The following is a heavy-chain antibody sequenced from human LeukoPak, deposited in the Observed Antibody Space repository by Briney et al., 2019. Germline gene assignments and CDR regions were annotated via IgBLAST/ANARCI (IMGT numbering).Heavy chain of an antibody. Sequence: GGSLRLSCLASGFTFSSYVMNWVRQTPGKGLEWVSSISVSGGSTFYADSVKGRFTISRDNSKNTLYLQLNGLRTEDTALYYCAKDRLLNCRGDCYIFDYWGQGTLVTVSS. V-gene: IGHV3-23*01. D-gene: IGHD2-21*01. CDR1: GFTFSSYV. J-gene: IGHJ4*02. CDR3: AKDRLLNCRGDCYIFDY. CDR2: ISVSGGST.